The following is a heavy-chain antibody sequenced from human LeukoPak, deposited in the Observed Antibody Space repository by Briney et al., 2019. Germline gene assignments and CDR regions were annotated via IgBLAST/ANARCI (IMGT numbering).Heavy chain of an antibody. CDR2: IYHSGST. V-gene: IGHV4-30-2*01. CDR3: ARSFSGYYYFDY. CDR1: GGSLSSGGYS. D-gene: IGHD3-22*01. Sequence: PSETLSLTCAVSGGSLSSGGYSWSWLRQPPGTGLEWIGYIYHSGSTYYNPSLKSRVTISVDRSKNQFSLKLSSVTAADTAVYYCARSFSGYYYFDYWGQGTLVTVSS. J-gene: IGHJ4*02.